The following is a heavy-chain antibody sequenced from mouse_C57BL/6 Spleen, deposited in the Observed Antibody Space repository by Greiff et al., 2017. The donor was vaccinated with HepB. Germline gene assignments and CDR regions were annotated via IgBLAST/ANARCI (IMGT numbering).Heavy chain of an antibody. J-gene: IGHJ3*01. CDR3: ARPLYYGSSFWFAY. Sequence: VQLQQSGAELVMPGASVKLSCKASGYTFTSYWMHWVKQRPGQGLEWIGEIDPSDSYTNYNQKFKGKSTLTVDKSSSTAYMQLSSLTSEDSAVFYGARPLYYGSSFWFAYWGQGTLVTVSA. D-gene: IGHD1-1*01. CDR1: GYTFTSYW. CDR2: IDPSDSYT. V-gene: IGHV1-69*01.